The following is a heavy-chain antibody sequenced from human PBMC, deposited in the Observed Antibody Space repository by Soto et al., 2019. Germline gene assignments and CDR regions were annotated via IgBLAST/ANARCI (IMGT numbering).Heavy chain of an antibody. CDR1: GFTFSSYW. CDR2: IKQDGSEK. Sequence: GGSLRLSCAASGFTFSSYWMSWVRQAPGKGLEWVANIKQDGSEKYYVDSVKGRFTISRDNAKNSLYLQMNSLRAEDTAVYYCARDFPRRTGHRGRIAAAGPNDYWGQGTLVTVSS. D-gene: IGHD6-13*01. CDR3: ARDFPRRTGHRGRIAAAGPNDY. V-gene: IGHV3-7*05. J-gene: IGHJ4*02.